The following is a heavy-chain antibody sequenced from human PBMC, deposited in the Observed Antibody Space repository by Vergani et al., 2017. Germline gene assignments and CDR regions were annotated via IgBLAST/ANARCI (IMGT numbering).Heavy chain of an antibody. V-gene: IGHV3-74*01. CDR1: GFTLGQYW. CDR2: VKSDGNSA. J-gene: IGHJ5*02. D-gene: IGHD2-15*01. CDR3: ARARCEGACFMSNLLDP. Sequence: EVQLVESGGGLVQPGGSLRLSCAASGFTLGQYWMHWVRQTPGTGLEWVSRVKSDGNSAIYADSVKGRFTISRDNSKNTLYLEMKSLRVEYTAVYYCARARCEGACFMSNLLDPWGQGTMVSVSS.